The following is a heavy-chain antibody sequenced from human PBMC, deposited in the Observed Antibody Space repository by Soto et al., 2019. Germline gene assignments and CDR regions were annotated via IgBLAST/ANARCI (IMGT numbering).Heavy chain of an antibody. CDR1: GFTFNTYN. D-gene: IGHD4-4*01. CDR2: ISYDYSM. V-gene: IGHV3-48*01. CDR3: ARRRAGQTGHDYSHGEFDS. J-gene: IGHJ5*01. Sequence: GGSLRLSCAASGFTFNTYNMNWVRLPPGKGLEWVSFISYDYSMYYAPSVEGRFTVSRDNAKNSLFLQMNNLRAEDTAVYYCARRRAGQTGHDYSHGEFDSWGQGTLVTVSS.